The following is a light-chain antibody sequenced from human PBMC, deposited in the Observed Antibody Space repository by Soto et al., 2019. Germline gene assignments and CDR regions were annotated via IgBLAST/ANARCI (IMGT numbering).Light chain of an antibody. CDR1: QSVSSY. V-gene: IGKV3-11*01. Sequence: EIVLTQSPATLSLSPGERATLSCRASQSVSSYLAWYQQKPGQAPRLLIYDASNRATGIPARFSGSGSGTDFTLTISSLEPEAFAVYYCQQRSNWPGTFGQGKRLELK. CDR3: QQRSNWPGT. CDR2: DAS. J-gene: IGKJ5*01.